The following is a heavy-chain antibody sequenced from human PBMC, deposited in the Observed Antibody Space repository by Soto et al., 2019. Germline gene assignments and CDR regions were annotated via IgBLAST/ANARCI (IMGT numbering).Heavy chain of an antibody. CDR3: ASTGYCSSASCHESGWFDP. Sequence: PSETLSLTCTLSGGSISSYYWSWIRQPPGKGLEWIGYIYYSGSTNYNPSLTSRVTISVDTSNHQFSLKLSSVTAADTAVYYCASTGYCSSASCHESGWFDPWGQGTLVTVSS. V-gene: IGHV4-59*01. D-gene: IGHD2-2*01. CDR2: IYYSGST. CDR1: GGSISSYY. J-gene: IGHJ5*02.